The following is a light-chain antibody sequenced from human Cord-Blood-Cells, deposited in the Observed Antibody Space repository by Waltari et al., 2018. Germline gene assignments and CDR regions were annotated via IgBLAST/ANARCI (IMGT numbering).Light chain of an antibody. CDR2: AAS. V-gene: IGKV1-39*01. Sequence: IQLTQSPSSLSASVGDRVTITCRASQGISSALRWYQQKPGKAPKLLIYAASSLQSGVPSRFSGSGSGTDFTLTISSLQPEDFATYYCQQSYSNPLTFGQVTKVDIK. CDR1: QGISSA. CDR3: QQSYSNPLT. J-gene: IGKJ1*01.